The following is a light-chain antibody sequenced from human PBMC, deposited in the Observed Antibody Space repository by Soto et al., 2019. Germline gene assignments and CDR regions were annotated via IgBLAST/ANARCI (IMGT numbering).Light chain of an antibody. J-gene: IGKJ3*01. V-gene: IGKV3-20*01. Sequence: EIVLTQSPGTLSLSPGERVTLSCRASQSLSGSYLAWYQQKPGQAPRLLMYGATTRATGIPDRFSGSGSGTDFTLTISRLEPEDFAVYYCQQYCTSPQSFGPGTKVDIK. CDR3: QQYCTSPQS. CDR1: QSLSGSY. CDR2: GAT.